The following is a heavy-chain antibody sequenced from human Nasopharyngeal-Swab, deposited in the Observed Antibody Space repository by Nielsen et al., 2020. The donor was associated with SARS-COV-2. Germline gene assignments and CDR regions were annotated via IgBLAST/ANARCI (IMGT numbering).Heavy chain of an antibody. CDR3: AREYYYGSGSYWSWDYYYGMDV. CDR2: INGDGSST. CDR1: GFTFSSYW. D-gene: IGHD3-10*01. V-gene: IGHV3-74*01. Sequence: GGSLRLSCAASGFTFSSYWMHWVRQAPGKGLVWVSRINGDGSSTSYADSVKGRFTISRDNAKNTLYLQMNSLRAEDTAVYYCAREYYYGSGSYWSWDYYYGMDVWGQGTTVTVSS. J-gene: IGHJ6*02.